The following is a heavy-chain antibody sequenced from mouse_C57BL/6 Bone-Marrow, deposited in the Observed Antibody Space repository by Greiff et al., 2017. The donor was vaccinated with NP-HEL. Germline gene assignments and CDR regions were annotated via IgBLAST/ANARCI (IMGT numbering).Heavy chain of an antibody. CDR1: GFTFSDYG. V-gene: IGHV5-15*01. CDR3: ARRGYYYGSYWYFDV. Sequence: EVMLVESGGGLVQPGGSLKLSCAASGFTFSDYGMAWVRQAPRKGPGWVAFISNLAYSIYYADTVTGRFTISRENAKNTLYMEMSSLRSEDTAMYYCARRGYYYGSYWYFDVWGTGTTVTVSS. J-gene: IGHJ1*03. D-gene: IGHD1-1*01. CDR2: ISNLAYSI.